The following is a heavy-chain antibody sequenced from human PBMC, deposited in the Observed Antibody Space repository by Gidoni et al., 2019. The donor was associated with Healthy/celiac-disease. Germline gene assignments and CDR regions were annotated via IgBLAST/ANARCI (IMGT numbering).Heavy chain of an antibody. CDR1: GGSISSSSYY. V-gene: IGHV4-39*01. CDR2: IYYSGST. J-gene: IGHJ4*02. D-gene: IGHD2-2*01. Sequence: QLQLQESGPGLVKPSETLSLTCTVSGGSISSSSYYWGWIRQPPGKGLAWIGSIYYSGSTYYTPSLKSRVTISVDTSKNQFSLKLSSVTAADTAVYYCADLGMYQLPDYWGQGTLVTVSS. CDR3: ADLGMYQLPDY.